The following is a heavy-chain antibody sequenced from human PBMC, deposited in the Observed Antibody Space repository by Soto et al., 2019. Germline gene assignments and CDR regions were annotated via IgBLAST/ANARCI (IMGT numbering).Heavy chain of an antibody. CDR1: GGTFSSYA. V-gene: IGHV1-69*12. J-gene: IGHJ5*02. CDR3: ARAEGTHPMTGWFDL. Sequence: QVQLVQSGAEVKKPGSSVKVSCKASGGTFSSYAISWVRQAPGQGLEWMGGIIPIFGTANYAQKFQGRVTITADESTSTAYMELSRLGSEDTAVYDCARAEGTHPMTGWFDLWGQGTLVTVSS. CDR2: IIPIFGTA.